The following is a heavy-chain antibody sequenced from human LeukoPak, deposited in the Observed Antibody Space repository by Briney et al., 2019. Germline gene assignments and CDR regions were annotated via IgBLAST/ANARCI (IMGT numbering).Heavy chain of an antibody. D-gene: IGHD4-17*01. CDR2: IYYSGST. CDR3: ARHDYGDLHFDY. CDR1: GGSISSYY. V-gene: IGHV4-39*01. J-gene: IGHJ4*02. Sequence: SETLSLTCTVSGGSISSYYWGWIRQPPGKGLEWIGSIYYSGSTYYNPSLKSRVTISVDTSKNQFSLKLSSVTAADTAVYYCARHDYGDLHFDYWGQGTLVTVSS.